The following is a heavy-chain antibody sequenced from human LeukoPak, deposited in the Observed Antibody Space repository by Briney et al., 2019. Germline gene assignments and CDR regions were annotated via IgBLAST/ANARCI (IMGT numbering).Heavy chain of an antibody. D-gene: IGHD4-17*01. V-gene: IGHV3-30-3*01. CDR1: GFTFSSYA. CDR2: ISYDGSNK. Sequence: GGSLRLSCAASGFTFSSYAMHWVRQAPGKGLEWVAGISYDGSNKYYADSVKGRFTISRDNSKNTLYLQMNSLRAEDTAVYYCARDDYGDYKAFDIWGQGTMVTVSS. CDR3: ARDDYGDYKAFDI. J-gene: IGHJ3*02.